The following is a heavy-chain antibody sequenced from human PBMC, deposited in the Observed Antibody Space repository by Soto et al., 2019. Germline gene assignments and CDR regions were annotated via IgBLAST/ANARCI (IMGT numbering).Heavy chain of an antibody. J-gene: IGHJ6*02. CDR3: ARVVVRQLYYYCYGMDV. D-gene: IGHD3-22*01. CDR2: INHSGST. Sequence: QVQLQQWGAGLLKPSETLSLTCAVYGGSFSGYYWSWIRQPPGKGLGCIGEINHSGSTNYNPSLKSRVTISVDTSQNQFSLKLSSVTAADTAVYYCARVVVRQLYYYCYGMDVCGQRTTVTVSS. V-gene: IGHV4-34*01. CDR1: GGSFSGYY.